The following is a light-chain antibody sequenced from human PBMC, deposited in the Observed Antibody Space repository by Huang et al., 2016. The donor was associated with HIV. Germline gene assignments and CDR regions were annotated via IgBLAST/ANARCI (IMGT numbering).Light chain of an antibody. CDR2: DAS. V-gene: IGKV3-11*01. CDR3: QLRSTWPGDT. Sequence: EIVLTQSPATLSLSPGERATLSCRASQTVSSYLDWYQQKPGQAPRLLIYDASNRATVIPARFRGSGSGTDFTLTISSLEPEDFAVYYCQLRSTWPGDTFGGGTKVEIK. CDR1: QTVSSY. J-gene: IGKJ4*01.